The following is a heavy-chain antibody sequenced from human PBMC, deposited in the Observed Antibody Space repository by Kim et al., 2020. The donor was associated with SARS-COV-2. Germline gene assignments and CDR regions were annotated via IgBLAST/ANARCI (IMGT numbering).Heavy chain of an antibody. D-gene: IGHD2-2*01. J-gene: IGHJ4*01. Sequence: SETLSLTCTVSGGSIRSDGHYWSWIRQHPGRGLEWIGYIYYSGTTYYNPSLKSRVTISVDTSKNQFSLKLSSVTAADTAIYYCARYCSSNSCQTDAAFD. CDR1: GGSIRSDGHY. CDR2: IYYSGTT. V-gene: IGHV4-31*03. CDR3: ARYCSSNSCQTDAAFD.